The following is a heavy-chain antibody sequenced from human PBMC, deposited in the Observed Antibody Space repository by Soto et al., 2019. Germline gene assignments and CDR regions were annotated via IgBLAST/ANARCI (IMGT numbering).Heavy chain of an antibody. CDR2: ISSSGSTI. CDR1: GFTFSDYY. V-gene: IGHV3-11*01. D-gene: IGHD4-17*01. J-gene: IGHJ4*02. CDR3: ARDFTYLAGLYGGKKKGGDDY. Sequence: GGSLRLSCAASGFTFSDYYMSWIRQAPGKGLEWVSYISSSGSTIYYADSVKGRFTISRDNAKNSLYLQMNSLRAEDTAVYYCARDFTYLAGLYGGKKKGGDDYWGQGTLVTVSS.